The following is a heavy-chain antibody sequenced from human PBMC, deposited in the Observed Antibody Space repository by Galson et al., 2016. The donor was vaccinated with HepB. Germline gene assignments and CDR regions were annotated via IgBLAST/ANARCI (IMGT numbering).Heavy chain of an antibody. V-gene: IGHV4-31*03. J-gene: IGHJ4*02. Sequence: TLSLTCTVSGGSISSGGFYWSWMRQHPGKGLEWIGYIFHSGDTDQNPSLKSRLTMSLDASKNQFSLKLSSVTAADTAVYYCARRYYTYFDSWGQGTLVIVSS. CDR1: GGSISSGGFY. CDR3: ARRYYTYFDS. CDR2: IFHSGDT. D-gene: IGHD3-22*01.